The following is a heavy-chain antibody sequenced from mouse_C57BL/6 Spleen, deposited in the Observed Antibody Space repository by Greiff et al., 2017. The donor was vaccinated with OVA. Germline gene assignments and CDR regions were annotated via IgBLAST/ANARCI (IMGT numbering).Heavy chain of an antibody. CDR3: ARGVTTVVAKKGYYYAMDY. CDR2: IYPGSGNT. D-gene: IGHD1-1*01. CDR1: GYTFTDYY. Sequence: VQLQQSGAELVRPGASVKLSCKASGYTFTDYYINWVKQRPGQGLEWIARIYPGSGNTYYNEKFKGKATLTAEKSSSTAYMQLSSLTSEDSAVYFCARGVTTVVAKKGYYYAMDYWGQGTSVTVSS. J-gene: IGHJ4*01. V-gene: IGHV1-76*01.